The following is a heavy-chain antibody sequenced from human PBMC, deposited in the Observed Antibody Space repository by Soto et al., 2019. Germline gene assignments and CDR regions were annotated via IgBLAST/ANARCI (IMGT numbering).Heavy chain of an antibody. V-gene: IGHV3-30*18. CDR1: GFTFSSYG. J-gene: IGHJ4*02. CDR3: AKGSMVRGAFDY. Sequence: ESGGGVVQPGRSLRLSCAASGFTFSSYGMHWVRQAPGKGLEWVAVISYDGSNKYYADSVKGRFTISRDNSKNTLYLQMNSLRAEDTAVYYCAKGSMVRGAFDYWGQGTLVTVSS. D-gene: IGHD3-10*01. CDR2: ISYDGSNK.